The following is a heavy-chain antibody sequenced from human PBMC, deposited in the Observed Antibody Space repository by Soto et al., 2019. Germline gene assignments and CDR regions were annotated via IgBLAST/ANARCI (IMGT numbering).Heavy chain of an antibody. CDR3: ARGSSSGWYEDAFDI. Sequence: SCKASGYTFTSYGISWVRQAPGQGLEWMGWISAYNGNTNYAQKLQGRVTMTTDTSTSTAYMELRSLRSDDTAVYYCARGSSSGWYEDAFDIWGQGTMVTVSS. CDR1: GYTFTSYG. J-gene: IGHJ3*02. CDR2: ISAYNGNT. D-gene: IGHD6-19*01. V-gene: IGHV1-18*01.